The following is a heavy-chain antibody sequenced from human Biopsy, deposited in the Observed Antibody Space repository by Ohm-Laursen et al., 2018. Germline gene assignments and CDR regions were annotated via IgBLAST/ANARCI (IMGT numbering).Heavy chain of an antibody. D-gene: IGHD3-3*01. V-gene: IGHV1-2*02. CDR2: IDPKSGGT. CDR1: AYSFGDHR. CDR3: ARELGDFWGGRQFDF. Sequence: SVKVSCKASAYSFGDHRIHWVRQAPGQGLEWMGWIDPKSGGTNYAQKFQGRVTMTRDTSISTTYMELRRLTSDDTAVFYCARELGDFWGGRQFDFWGQGTLVTVSS. J-gene: IGHJ5*01.